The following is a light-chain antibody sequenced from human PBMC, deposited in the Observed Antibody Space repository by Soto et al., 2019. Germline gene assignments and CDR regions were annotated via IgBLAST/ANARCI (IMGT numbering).Light chain of an antibody. V-gene: IGKV1-33*01. CDR2: DAS. CDR1: EDISNY. J-gene: IGKJ2*01. CDR3: QQCENLRLHT. Sequence: DIQMTQSPSSLSASVGERVTITCRANEDISNYLNWYQQKPGRAPKLLIYDASTLETGVPSRFSGSGSGTHFTFTISSLQPEDVGTYYCQQCENLRLHTFGPGTKL.